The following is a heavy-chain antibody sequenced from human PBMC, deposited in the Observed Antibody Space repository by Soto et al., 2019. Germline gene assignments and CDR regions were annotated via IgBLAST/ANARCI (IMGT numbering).Heavy chain of an antibody. V-gene: IGHV3-23*01. J-gene: IGHJ4*02. Sequence: EVQLLESGGGLVQPGGSLRLSCTASGFTFSDHAMTWVRQAPGKGLEWVSGISGGGSGAYYADSVKGRFTVSRANSKNTLFLQMYSLRAEDTAVYYCAIDLWWYTHWGQGTLVTVSS. CDR3: AIDLWWYTH. D-gene: IGHD2-15*01. CDR2: ISGGGSGA. CDR1: GFTFSDHA.